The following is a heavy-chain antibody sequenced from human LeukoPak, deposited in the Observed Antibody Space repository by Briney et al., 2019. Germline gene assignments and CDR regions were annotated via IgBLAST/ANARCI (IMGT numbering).Heavy chain of an antibody. Sequence: PGGSLRLSCAASGFTFRSYSMNWVRQAPGKGLEWVSSISSSSRYIYYADSVKGRFTISRDNAKNSLYLQMNSLRAEDTAVYYCSGSGSVDYWGQGTLVTVSS. CDR3: SGSGSVDY. CDR2: ISSSSRYI. J-gene: IGHJ4*02. D-gene: IGHD3-10*01. V-gene: IGHV3-21*01. CDR1: GFTFRSYS.